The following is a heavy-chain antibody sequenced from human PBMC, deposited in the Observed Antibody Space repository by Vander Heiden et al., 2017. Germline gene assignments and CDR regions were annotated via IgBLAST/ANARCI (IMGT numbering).Heavy chain of an antibody. J-gene: IGHJ4*02. D-gene: IGHD6-19*01. CDR2: IWSDGKRK. V-gene: IGHV3-33*01. CDR3: GRDESTSAWFAIDY. CDR1: GFNFSSYG. Sequence: QVHLVDSGGGVVQPGRSLGLSCTVSGFNFSSYGMHWVRQAPGSGLEWVAVIWSDGKRKYHADSVKGRFTISKDNSKNTLYLQMNSLRVDDTAVYYCGRDESTSAWFAIDYWGRGTLVTVSS.